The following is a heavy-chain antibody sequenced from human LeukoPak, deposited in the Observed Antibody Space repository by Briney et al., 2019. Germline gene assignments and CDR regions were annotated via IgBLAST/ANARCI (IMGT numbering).Heavy chain of an antibody. D-gene: IGHD6-19*01. CDR3: ARDRVYGRIAVAGSRAYYFDY. J-gene: IGHJ4*02. CDR1: GGSISSYY. V-gene: IGHV4-4*07. Sequence: SETLSLTCTVSGGSISSYYWSWIRQPAGKGLEWIGRIYTSGSTNYNPSLKSRVTMSVDTSKNQFSLKLSSVTAADTAVYSCARDRVYGRIAVAGSRAYYFDYWGQGTLVTVSS. CDR2: IYTSGST.